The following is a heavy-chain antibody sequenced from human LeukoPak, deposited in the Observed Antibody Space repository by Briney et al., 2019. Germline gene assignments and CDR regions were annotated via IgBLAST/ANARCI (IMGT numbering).Heavy chain of an antibody. Sequence: GGSLRLSCTASGFTFGDYAMSWVRQAPGKGLEWVGFIRSKAYGGTTEYAASVKGRFTISRDDSKSIAYLQMNSLRAEDTAVYYCAKDRARLVRGFFDYWGQGTLVTVSS. CDR1: GFTFGDYA. CDR2: IRSKAYGGTT. V-gene: IGHV3-49*04. D-gene: IGHD3-16*02. J-gene: IGHJ4*02. CDR3: AKDRARLVRGFFDY.